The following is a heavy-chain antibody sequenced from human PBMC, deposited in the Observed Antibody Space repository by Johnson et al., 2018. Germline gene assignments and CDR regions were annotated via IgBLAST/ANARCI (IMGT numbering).Heavy chain of an antibody. D-gene: IGHD1-26*01. V-gene: IGHV3-21*01. Sequence: VQLVESGGGLVKPGGSLRLSCAASGFTFSSYSMNWVRQAPGKGLEWVSSISSSSSYIYYADSVKGRFTISRNNAKNSLYLQMNSLRAEDTAVYYCAKDADSGNYPNLYYFDYWCQGTLVTVSS. J-gene: IGHJ4*02. CDR3: AKDADSGNYPNLYYFDY. CDR2: ISSSSSYI. CDR1: GFTFSSYS.